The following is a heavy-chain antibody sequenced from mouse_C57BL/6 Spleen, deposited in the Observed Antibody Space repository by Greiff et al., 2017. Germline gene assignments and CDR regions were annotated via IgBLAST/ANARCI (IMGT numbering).Heavy chain of an antibody. CDR3: VRDSTTVVAGYYAMDY. Sequence: EVHLVESGGGLVQPKGSLKLSCAASGFTFNTYAMHWVRQAPGKGLEWVARIRSKSSNYATYYADSVKDRFTISRDDSQSMLYLQMNNLKTEDTAMYYCVRDSTTVVAGYYAMDYWGQGTSVTVSS. CDR2: IRSKSSNYAT. V-gene: IGHV10-3*01. J-gene: IGHJ4*01. CDR1: GFTFNTYA. D-gene: IGHD1-1*01.